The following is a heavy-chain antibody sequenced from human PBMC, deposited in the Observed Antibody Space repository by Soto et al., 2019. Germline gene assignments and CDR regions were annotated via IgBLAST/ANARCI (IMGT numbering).Heavy chain of an antibody. CDR1: GFKFGDYA. D-gene: IGHD3-22*01. CDR2: IRNNGYGGTA. J-gene: IGHJ5*02. CDR3: IRGSFGYYGP. Sequence: LRLSCAASGFKFGDYAMTWVRQAPGKGLEWVGFIRNNGYGGTANYAASVKGRFTISRDDSKTIAYLQMNSLKTEDTAVYYCIRGSFGYYGPWGQGTLVTVSS. V-gene: IGHV3-49*04.